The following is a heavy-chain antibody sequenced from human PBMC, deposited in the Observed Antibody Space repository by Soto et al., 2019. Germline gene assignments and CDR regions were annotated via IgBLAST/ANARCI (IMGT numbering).Heavy chain of an antibody. CDR2: ISGSGGST. D-gene: IGHD2-2*02. Sequence: GGALRLSCAASGFTFSSYPISWVRQAPGKGLEWVSAISGSGGSTYYADSVKGRFTISRDNSKNTLYLQMNSLRAEDTAVYYCARESIVVVPADIAGYYYYMDVWGKGTTVTVSS. CDR3: ARESIVVVPADIAGYYYYMDV. CDR1: GFTFSSYP. V-gene: IGHV3-23*01. J-gene: IGHJ6*03.